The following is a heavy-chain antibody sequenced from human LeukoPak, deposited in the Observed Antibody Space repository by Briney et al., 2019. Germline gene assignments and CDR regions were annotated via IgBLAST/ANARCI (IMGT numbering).Heavy chain of an antibody. CDR2: VNPNSGGT. Sequence: ASVTVSCKASGYTFTGYYMHWVRQAPGQGLEWMGWVNPNSGGTNYAQKFQGRVTMTRDTSISTAYMELSRLRSDDTAVYYCARANDRGITMVQGIYWGQGTLVTVS. CDR1: GYTFTGYY. D-gene: IGHD3-10*01. J-gene: IGHJ4*02. V-gene: IGHV1-2*02. CDR3: ARANDRGITMVQGIY.